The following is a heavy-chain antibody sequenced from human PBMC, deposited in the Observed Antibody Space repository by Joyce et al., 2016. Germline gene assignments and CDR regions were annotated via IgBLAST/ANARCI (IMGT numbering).Heavy chain of an antibody. V-gene: IGHV2-5*01. D-gene: IGHD6-19*01. CDR2: IYWNDDN. J-gene: IGHJ4*02. CDR3: AHGSGWLFDY. CDR1: GFSLSSRGVG. Sequence: QITLKESGPTLVKPTQTLTLTCTFSGFSLSSRGVGVGWIRQPPQKALEWLALIYWNDDNHYSPSLRSRLTVTKDTSKNQVVLTMTNLDPVDTATYYCAHGSGWLFDYWGPGTPVTVSS.